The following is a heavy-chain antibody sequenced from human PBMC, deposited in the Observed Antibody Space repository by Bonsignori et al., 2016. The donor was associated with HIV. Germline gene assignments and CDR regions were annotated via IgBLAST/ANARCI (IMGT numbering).Heavy chain of an antibody. J-gene: IGHJ4*02. CDR1: GGSFSGYY. V-gene: IGHV4-34*01. CDR3: ARGGEWLRLDY. Sequence: SETLSLTCVVNGGSFSGYYWSWIRQPPGKGLEWIGEIDDSGRTKYNPSLKSRVTISVDTSKKELSLKLTSVTAADTAVYYCARGGEWLRLDYWGQGILVTVSS. D-gene: IGHD5-12*01. CDR2: IDDSGRT.